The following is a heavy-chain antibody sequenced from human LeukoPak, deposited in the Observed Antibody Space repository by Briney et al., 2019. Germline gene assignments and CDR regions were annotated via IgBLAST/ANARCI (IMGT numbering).Heavy chain of an antibody. V-gene: IGHV1-2*02. CDR3: ARPAEGMITFGGVTSGAFDI. D-gene: IGHD3-16*01. J-gene: IGHJ3*02. Sequence: GASVKVSCKASGYTFTSYGISWVRQAPGQGLEWMGWINPNSGGTNYAQKFQGRVTMTRDTSISTAYMELSRLRSDDTAVYYCARPAEGMITFGGVTSGAFDIWGQGTMVTVSS. CDR1: GYTFTSYG. CDR2: INPNSGGT.